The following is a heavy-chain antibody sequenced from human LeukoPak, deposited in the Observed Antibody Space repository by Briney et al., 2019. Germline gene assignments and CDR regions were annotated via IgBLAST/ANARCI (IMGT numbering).Heavy chain of an antibody. CDR2: FDPEDGET. CDR3: ATAPRSPAWFDP. D-gene: IGHD2-2*01. Sequence: ASVKVSCKVSGYTLTELSMHWVRQAPGKGLERMGGFDPEDGETIYAQKFQGRVTMTEDTSTDTAYMELSSLRSEDTAVYYCATAPRSPAWFDPWGQGTLVTVSS. J-gene: IGHJ5*02. CDR1: GYTLTELS. V-gene: IGHV1-24*01.